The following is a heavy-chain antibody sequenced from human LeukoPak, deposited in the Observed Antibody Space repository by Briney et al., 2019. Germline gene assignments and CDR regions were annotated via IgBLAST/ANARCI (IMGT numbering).Heavy chain of an antibody. V-gene: IGHV4-61*02. D-gene: IGHD2-2*01. J-gene: IGHJ6*03. CDR3: ARGRRSIVVVPAARRGYYYMDV. Sequence: SQTLSLTCTVSGDSISSGSYYWTWIRQPAGKELEWIGRIYIRGSTDYNPSLKSRVTISVDTSKNQFSLKLSSVTAADTAVYYCARGRRSIVVVPAARRGYYYMDVWGNGTTVTVSS. CDR1: GDSISSGSYY. CDR2: IYIRGST.